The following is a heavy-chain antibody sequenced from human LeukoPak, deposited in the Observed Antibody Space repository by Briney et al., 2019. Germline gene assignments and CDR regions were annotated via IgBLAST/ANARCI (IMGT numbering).Heavy chain of an antibody. Sequence: GRSLRLSCAASGYTFSSYAMSWVRQAPGKGLEWVSAISGSGAGTYYADSVKGRFTISRDNSKNTLYLQMHSLRAEDTAVYYCATNTSSWSFDYWGQGTLVTVSS. CDR1: GYTFSSYA. CDR2: ISGSGAGT. V-gene: IGHV3-23*01. CDR3: ATNTSSWSFDY. D-gene: IGHD6-13*01. J-gene: IGHJ4*02.